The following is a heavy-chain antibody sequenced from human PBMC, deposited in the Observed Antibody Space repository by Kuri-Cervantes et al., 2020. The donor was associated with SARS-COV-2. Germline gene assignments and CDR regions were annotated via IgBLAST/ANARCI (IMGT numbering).Heavy chain of an antibody. V-gene: IGHV3-74*01. D-gene: IGHD6-13*01. CDR1: GFTFSSYW. J-gene: IGHJ4*02. Sequence: LSLTCAASGFTFSSYWMHWVRQAPGKGLVWVSRINSDGSSTSYADSVKGRFTISRDNSKNTMYLEMNSLRAEDTAVYFCARERHGAAGGHFDYWGQGTVVTVSS. CDR2: INSDGSST. CDR3: ARERHGAAGGHFDY.